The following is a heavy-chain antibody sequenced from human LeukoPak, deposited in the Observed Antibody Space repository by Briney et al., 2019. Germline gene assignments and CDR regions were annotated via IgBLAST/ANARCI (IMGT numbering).Heavy chain of an antibody. D-gene: IGHD6-19*01. CDR1: GGSISGSSYY. V-gene: IGHV4-61*05. CDR3: ARAGGSGLIDY. Sequence: PSETLSLTCTVSGGSISGSSYYWGWIRQPPGKGLEWIGYIYYSGSTKYNPSLKSRVTISVDTSKNQFSLKLSSVTAADTAVYYCARAGGSGLIDYWGQGTLVTVSS. CDR2: IYYSGST. J-gene: IGHJ4*02.